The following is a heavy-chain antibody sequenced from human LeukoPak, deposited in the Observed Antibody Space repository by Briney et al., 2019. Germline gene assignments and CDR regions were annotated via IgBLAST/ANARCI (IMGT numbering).Heavy chain of an antibody. V-gene: IGHV4-4*02. CDR2: IYHSGST. CDR3: ARDLLVGALRY. CDR1: GGSISSSNW. J-gene: IGHJ4*02. Sequence: SGTLSLTCAVSGGSISSSNWWGWVRQPPGKGLEWIGEIYHSGSTNYSPSLKSRVTISVDTSKNQFSLKLSSVTAADTAVYYCARDLLVGALRYWGQGTLVTVSS. D-gene: IGHD1-26*01.